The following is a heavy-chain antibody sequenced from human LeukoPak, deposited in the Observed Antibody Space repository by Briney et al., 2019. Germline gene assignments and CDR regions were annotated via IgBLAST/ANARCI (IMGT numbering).Heavy chain of an antibody. CDR2: ISSSSSYI. V-gene: IGHV3-21*01. Sequence: GGSLRLSCAASGFTFSSYSMNWVRQAPGKGLEWVSSISSSSSYIYYADSVKGRFTISRDNAKNSLYLQMNSLRAEDTAVYYCARVPVIGYYYMDVWGKGTTVTVSS. CDR3: ARVPVIGYYYMDV. CDR1: GFTFSSYS. J-gene: IGHJ6*03. D-gene: IGHD3-22*01.